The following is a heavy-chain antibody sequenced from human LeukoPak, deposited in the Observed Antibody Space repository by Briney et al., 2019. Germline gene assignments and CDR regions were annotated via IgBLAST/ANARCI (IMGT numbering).Heavy chain of an antibody. CDR3: AREYSSSWYGGY. CDR2: ISSSSSTI. J-gene: IGHJ4*02. Sequence: PAGSLRLSRAASGFTFSSYSMNWVRQAPGKGLEWVSYISSSSSTIYYADSVKGRFTISRDNAKNSLYLQMNSLRAEDTAAYYCAREYSSSWYGGYWGQGTLVTVSS. CDR1: GFTFSSYS. D-gene: IGHD6-13*01. V-gene: IGHV3-48*01.